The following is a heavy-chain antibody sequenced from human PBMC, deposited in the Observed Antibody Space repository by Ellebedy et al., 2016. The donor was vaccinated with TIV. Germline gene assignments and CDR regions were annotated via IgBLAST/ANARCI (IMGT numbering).Heavy chain of an antibody. V-gene: IGHV3-53*04. CDR3: AKGSFPFGDKSERIYSFQY. J-gene: IGHJ4*02. D-gene: IGHD3-10*01. CDR2: GYT. CDR1: GFIVSTNH. Sequence: PGGSLRLSCTASGFIVSTNHMSWVRQAPGKGLEWVGGYTNYADSVKGRFTISTHNSRNTLYLQMTNLITEDTAVYYCAKGSFPFGDKSERIYSFQYWGQGTLVTVSS.